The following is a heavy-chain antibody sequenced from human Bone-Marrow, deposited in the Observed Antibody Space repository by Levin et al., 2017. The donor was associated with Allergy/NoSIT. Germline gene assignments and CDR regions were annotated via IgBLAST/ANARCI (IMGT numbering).Heavy chain of an antibody. Sequence: GESLKISCAASGFIFSNYAMNWVRQAPGKGLEWVSQISGSGGHTHYADSVKGRFTFSRDTSKTTLYLQMNSLRAEDTAVYYCAGYDTSADDSPWDYWGQGTLVTVSS. CDR3: AGYDTSADDSPWDY. CDR1: GFIFSNYA. CDR2: ISGSGGHT. D-gene: IGHD3-22*01. J-gene: IGHJ4*02. V-gene: IGHV3-23*01.